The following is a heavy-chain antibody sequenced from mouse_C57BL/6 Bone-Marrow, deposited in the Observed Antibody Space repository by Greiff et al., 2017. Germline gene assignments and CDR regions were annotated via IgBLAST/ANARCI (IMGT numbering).Heavy chain of an antibody. CDR3: ARDYYGSSRYAMDY. V-gene: IGHV1-69*01. Sequence: QVQLKQPGAELVMPGASVKLSCKASGYTFTSYWMHWVKQRPGQGLEWIGEIDPSDSDTNYNQKFKGKSTLTVDKSSSTAYMQLSSLTSEDSAVYYCARDYYGSSRYAMDYWGQGTSVTVSS. CDR2: IDPSDSDT. J-gene: IGHJ4*01. D-gene: IGHD1-1*01. CDR1: GYTFTSYW.